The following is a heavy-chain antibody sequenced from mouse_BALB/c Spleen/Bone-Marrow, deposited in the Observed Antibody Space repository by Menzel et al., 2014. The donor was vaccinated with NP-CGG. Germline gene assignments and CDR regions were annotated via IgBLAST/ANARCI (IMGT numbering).Heavy chain of an antibody. CDR3: AYGNYGYAMDY. Sequence: VKLQESGAELARPGASVKMSCKASGYTFTSYTMHWVKQRPGQGLEWTGYINPSSGYTNYNQKFKDKATLTADKSSRXXXXXXSSLTSEDSAVYYCAYGNYGYAMDYWGQGTSVTVSS. CDR1: GYTFTSYT. J-gene: IGHJ4*01. CDR2: INPSSGYT. V-gene: IGHV1-4*01. D-gene: IGHD2-10*02.